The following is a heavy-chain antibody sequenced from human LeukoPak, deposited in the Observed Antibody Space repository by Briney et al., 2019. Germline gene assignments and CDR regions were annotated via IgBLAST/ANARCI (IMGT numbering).Heavy chain of an antibody. Sequence: SETLSLTCTVSGYSISSGYYWGWIRQPPGKGLEWIGSIYHSGSTYYNPSLKSRVTISVDTSKNQFSLKLSSVTAADTAVYYYARIVVVPAADNWFDPWGQGTLVTVSS. CDR3: ARIVVVPAADNWFDP. J-gene: IGHJ5*02. CDR2: IYHSGST. V-gene: IGHV4-38-2*02. CDR1: GYSISSGYY. D-gene: IGHD2-2*01.